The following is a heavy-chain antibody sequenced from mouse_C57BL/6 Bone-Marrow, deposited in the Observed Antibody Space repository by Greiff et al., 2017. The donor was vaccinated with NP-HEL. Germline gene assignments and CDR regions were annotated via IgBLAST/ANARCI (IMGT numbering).Heavy chain of an antibody. CDR2: IYPSDSET. Sequence: QVQLKQPGAELVRPGSSVKLSCKASGYTFTSYWLDWVKQRPGQGLEWIGNIYPSDSETHYNQKFKDKATLTVDKSSSTAYMQLSSLTSEDSAVYYCARTVITTVVAPYYFDYWGQGTTLTVSS. V-gene: IGHV1-61*01. CDR3: ARTVITTVVAPYYFDY. J-gene: IGHJ2*01. CDR1: GYTFTSYW. D-gene: IGHD1-1*01.